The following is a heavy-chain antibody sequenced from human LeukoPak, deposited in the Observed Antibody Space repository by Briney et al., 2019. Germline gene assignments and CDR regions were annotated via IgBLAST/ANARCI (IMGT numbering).Heavy chain of an antibody. CDR3: ARRGYCSGGSCSDAFDI. Sequence: GESLKISCKGSGYRFTSYWIGWVRQMPGKGLEWMGIIYPGDSDTRYSPSFQGQVTISADKSISTAYLQWSSLKASDTAMYYCARRGYCSGGSCSDAFDIWGQGTMVTVSS. J-gene: IGHJ3*02. CDR2: IYPGDSDT. D-gene: IGHD2-15*01. V-gene: IGHV5-51*01. CDR1: GYRFTSYW.